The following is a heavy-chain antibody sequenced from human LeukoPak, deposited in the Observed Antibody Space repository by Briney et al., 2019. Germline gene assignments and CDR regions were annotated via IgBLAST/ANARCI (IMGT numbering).Heavy chain of an antibody. D-gene: IGHD2-2*01. V-gene: IGHV3-48*03. J-gene: IGHJ4*02. Sequence: GGSLRLSCAASGFTFSSYEMNWVRQAPGKGLEWVSYISSTGNPRHYAESTEGRFTISRDNAKNSLYLQMNSLRAEDTAVYYCTRDSYCSSTSCYRGHFDSWGQGTLVTVSS. CDR3: TRDSYCSSTSCYRGHFDS. CDR1: GFTFSSYE. CDR2: ISSTGNPR.